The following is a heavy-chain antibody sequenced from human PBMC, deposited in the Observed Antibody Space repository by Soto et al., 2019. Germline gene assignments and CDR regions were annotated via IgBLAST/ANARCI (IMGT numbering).Heavy chain of an antibody. Sequence: QVQLVQSGAEVKKPGSSVKVSCKASGGTFSSYAISWVRQAPGQGLEWMGGIIPIFGTANYAQKFQGRVTITADESTSTAYMELSSLRSVDTAVYYCARVDGAARLPYNWFDPWGQGTPVTVSS. V-gene: IGHV1-69*01. CDR1: GGTFSSYA. D-gene: IGHD6-6*01. CDR2: IIPIFGTA. CDR3: ARVDGAARLPYNWFDP. J-gene: IGHJ5*02.